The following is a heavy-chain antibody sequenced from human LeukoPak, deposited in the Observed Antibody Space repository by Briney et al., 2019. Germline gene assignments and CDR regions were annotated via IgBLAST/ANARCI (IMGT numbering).Heavy chain of an antibody. CDR2: ISGSGGST. Sequence: GGSLRLSCAASGFTFSNYWMSWVRQAPGKGLEWVSAISGSGGSTYYADSVKGRFTISRDNSKNTLYLQMNSLRAEDTAVYYCAKDHHPGGRSSWYGPQTPGVDYWGQGTLVTVSS. CDR1: GFTFSNYW. J-gene: IGHJ4*02. CDR3: AKDHHPGGRSSWYGPQTPGVDY. D-gene: IGHD6-13*01. V-gene: IGHV3-23*01.